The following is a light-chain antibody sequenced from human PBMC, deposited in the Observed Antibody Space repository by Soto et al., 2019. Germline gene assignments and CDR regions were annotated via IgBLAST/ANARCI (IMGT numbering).Light chain of an antibody. Sequence: EIVMTQSPATLSVPPGERATLSCRASQSVSSNLAWYQQKPGQAPRVLIYAASTRATGIPARFSGSGSGTAFTLTIGSLQYEYFAVYYCQQYTNWPLTFGGGTKVEIK. CDR3: QQYTNWPLT. CDR2: AAS. V-gene: IGKV3-15*01. CDR1: QSVSSN. J-gene: IGKJ4*01.